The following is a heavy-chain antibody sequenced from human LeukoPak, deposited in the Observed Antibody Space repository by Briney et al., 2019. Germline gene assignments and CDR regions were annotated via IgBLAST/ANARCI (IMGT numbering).Heavy chain of an antibody. Sequence: PSETLSLTCTVSGGSISSSSYYWGWIRQPPGKGLEWIGSIYYSGSTYYNRSLKSRVTISVDTSKNQFALKLSSVTAADTAVYYGARQTDSTYYDILTGYYTLYYFDYWGQGTLVTVSS. D-gene: IGHD3-9*01. V-gene: IGHV4-39*01. CDR1: GGSISSSSYY. CDR2: IYYSGST. J-gene: IGHJ4*02. CDR3: ARQTDSTYYDILTGYYTLYYFDY.